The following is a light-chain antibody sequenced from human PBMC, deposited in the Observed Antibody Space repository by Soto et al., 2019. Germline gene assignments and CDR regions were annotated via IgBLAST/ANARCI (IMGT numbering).Light chain of an antibody. V-gene: IGLV1-40*01. CDR3: QSYDSSLSGYVL. J-gene: IGLJ2*01. Sequence: VLTQPPSVSGARGQRVTISCTGSSSNIGAGYDVHWYQQLPGTAPKLLIYGNSNRPSGVPDRFSGSKSGTSASLAITGLQAEDEADYYCQSYDSSLSGYVLFGGGTKLTVL. CDR2: GNS. CDR1: SSNIGAGYD.